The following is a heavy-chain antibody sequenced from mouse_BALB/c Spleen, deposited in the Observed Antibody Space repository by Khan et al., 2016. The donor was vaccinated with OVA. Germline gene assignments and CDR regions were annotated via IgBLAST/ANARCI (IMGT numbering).Heavy chain of an antibody. J-gene: IGHJ1*01. Sequence: EVELVESGGGLVKPGGSLKLSCAASGFSFSSYTMSWVRQTPEKRLEWVATISSGSTYTYSPDSVKGRFTISRANAKNTLYLQMSSLKSEDTAMYYCTRDGNYGHWYCDVWGAGTTVTVS. CDR3: TRDGNYGHWYCDV. CDR1: GFSFSSYT. CDR2: ISSGSTYT. V-gene: IGHV5-6-4*01. D-gene: IGHD2-1*01.